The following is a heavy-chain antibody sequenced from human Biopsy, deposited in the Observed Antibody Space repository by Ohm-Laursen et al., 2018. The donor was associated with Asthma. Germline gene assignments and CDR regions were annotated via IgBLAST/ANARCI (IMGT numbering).Heavy chain of an antibody. CDR3: ARGWNCGGDCYSLDS. V-gene: IGHV4-30-2*06. Sequence: TLSLTCAVSGDSIDSGDYSWTWIRQSPGVGLEWIGYIYRNGDTYYNPTLKNRVTISIDRSKNRFSLRLRSVTAADTAVYYCARGWNCGGDCYSLDSWDQGTLVTVSS. CDR2: IYRNGDT. J-gene: IGHJ4*02. CDR1: GDSIDSGDYS. D-gene: IGHD2-21*02.